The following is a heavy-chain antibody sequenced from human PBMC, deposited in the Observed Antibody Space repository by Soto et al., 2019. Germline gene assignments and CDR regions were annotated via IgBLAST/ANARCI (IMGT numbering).Heavy chain of an antibody. CDR1: GYTFTTYY. J-gene: IGHJ4*02. Sequence: QVQLVQSGAEVKKPGASVKVSCTASGYTFTTYYMHWVRQAPGQGLEWMGIINPNSGSTRYAQKCQGRVTMTRDTSTSTVYMQLSSLRSEDTAVYYCARTLNVYGDYGADYWGQGTLVTVSS. V-gene: IGHV1-46*01. CDR2: INPNSGST. D-gene: IGHD4-17*01. CDR3: ARTLNVYGDYGADY.